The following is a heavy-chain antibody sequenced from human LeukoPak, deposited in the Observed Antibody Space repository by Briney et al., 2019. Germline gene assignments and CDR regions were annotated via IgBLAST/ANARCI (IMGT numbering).Heavy chain of an antibody. J-gene: IGHJ4*02. CDR2: ISGSGSST. Sequence: GSLRLSCAASGFTFSNYAMRWVRQAPGKGLAWVAGISGSGSSTFHADSVKGRFTISRDNSKNTLYLQMNILRGEDTAVYYCAKTSDSSATENWGQGTLVTVSS. V-gene: IGHV3-23*01. CDR3: AKTSDSSATEN. CDR1: GFTFSNYA. D-gene: IGHD3-22*01.